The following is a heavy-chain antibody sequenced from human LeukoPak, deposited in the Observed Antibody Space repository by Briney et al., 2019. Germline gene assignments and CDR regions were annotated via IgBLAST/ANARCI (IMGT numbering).Heavy chain of an antibody. CDR3: ARKAVAGTWRWFDP. D-gene: IGHD6-19*01. V-gene: IGHV4-59*08. J-gene: IGHJ5*02. Sequence: SETLSLTFTVSGGSISSYYWSWIRQPPGKGLEWIGYIYYSGSTNYNPSLKSRVTISVDTSKNQFSLKLSSVTAADTAVYYCARKAVAGTWRWFDPWGQGTLVTVSS. CDR1: GGSISSYY. CDR2: IYYSGST.